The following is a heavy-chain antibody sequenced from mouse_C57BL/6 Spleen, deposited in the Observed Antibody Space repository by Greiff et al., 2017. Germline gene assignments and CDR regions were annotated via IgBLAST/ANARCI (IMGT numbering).Heavy chain of an antibody. V-gene: IGHV1-50*01. CDR3: ARGGTTVVADY. CDR2: IDPSDSYT. J-gene: IGHJ2*01. Sequence: LQQSGAELVKPGASVKLSCKASGYTFTSYWMQWVKQRPGQGLEWIGEIDPSDSYTNYNQKFKGKATLTVDTSSSTAYMQLSSLTSEDSAVYYCARGGTTVVADYWGQGTTLTVSS. D-gene: IGHD1-1*01. CDR1: GYTFTSYW.